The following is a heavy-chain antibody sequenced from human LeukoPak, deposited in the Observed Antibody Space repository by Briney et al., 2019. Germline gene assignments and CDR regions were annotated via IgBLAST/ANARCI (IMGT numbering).Heavy chain of an antibody. V-gene: IGHV3-74*01. CDR2: ISSDGSST. J-gene: IGHJ4*02. Sequence: GGSLRLSCAASGFTFSQSWMHWVRQGPGKGLVWVSRISSDGSSTSYADSVKGRFTIPRDNAKNTLYLQMNSLRGEDTAVYYCARPPIGYSSGWYYFDYWGQGILVTVSS. CDR3: ARPPIGYSSGWYYFDY. D-gene: IGHD6-19*01. CDR1: GFTFSQSW.